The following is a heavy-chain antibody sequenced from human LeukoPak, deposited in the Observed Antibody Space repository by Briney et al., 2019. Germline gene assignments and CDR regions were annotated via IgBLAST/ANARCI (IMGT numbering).Heavy chain of an antibody. Sequence: ASVKVSCKASVYTVTGYYVDWVRQAPGQGLEWRGWIKPNSGGTNYAQKSQGRASMARDTSISTAYTELSRLSAEYTALNGLGKILGPEYMDVWGEGTAVSVS. CDR2: IKPNSGGT. J-gene: IGHJ6*03. CDR3: GKILGPEYMDV. D-gene: IGHD7-27*01. CDR1: VYTVTGYY. V-gene: IGHV1-2*02.